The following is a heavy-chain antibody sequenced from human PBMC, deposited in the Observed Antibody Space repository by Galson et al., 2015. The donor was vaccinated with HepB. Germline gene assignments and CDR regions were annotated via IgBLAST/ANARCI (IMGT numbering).Heavy chain of an antibody. CDR2: INPSGGST. V-gene: IGHV1-46*01. J-gene: IGHJ6*02. CDR3: ARDQDVLMVYAIGSDYYGMDV. Sequence: SVKVSCKASGYTFTSYYMHWVRQAPGQGLEWMGIINPSGGSTSYAQKFQGRVTMTRDTSTSTVYMELSSLRSEDTAVYYCARDQDVLMVYAIGSDYYGMDVWGQGTTVTVSS. CDR1: GYTFTSYY. D-gene: IGHD2-8*01.